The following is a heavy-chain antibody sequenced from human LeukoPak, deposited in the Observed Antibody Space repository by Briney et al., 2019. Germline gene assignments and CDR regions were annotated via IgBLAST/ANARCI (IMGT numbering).Heavy chain of an antibody. CDR2: IYHSGST. D-gene: IGHD3-3*01. CDR1: GGSISSGGYY. J-gene: IGHJ4*02. V-gene: IGHV4-30-2*01. CDR3: AGGINYDFWSGYWLDY. Sequence: SQTLSLTCTVSGGSISSGGYYWSWIRQPPGKGLEWIGYIYHSGSTYYNPSLKSRVTISVDRSKNQFSLKLSSVTAADTAVYYCAGGINYDFWSGYWLDYWGQGTLVTVSS.